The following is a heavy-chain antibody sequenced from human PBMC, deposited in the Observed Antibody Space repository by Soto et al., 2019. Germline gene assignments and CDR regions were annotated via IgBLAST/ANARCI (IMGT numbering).Heavy chain of an antibody. D-gene: IGHD2-8*01. CDR1: GFNFPAYA. CDR3: AKDIIANNGVWEHFDM. CDR2: IVGSGADK. Sequence: EVHLLESGGGLVQPGGSLRLSCAASGFNFPAYAMNWVRQAPGKGLKWVSGIVGSGADKNYADSVRGRFTVSRDNSRNTMYLQMNSLRDEHTAVYYCAKDIIANNGVWEHFDMWGRGKKVTVSS. V-gene: IGHV3-23*01. J-gene: IGHJ3*02.